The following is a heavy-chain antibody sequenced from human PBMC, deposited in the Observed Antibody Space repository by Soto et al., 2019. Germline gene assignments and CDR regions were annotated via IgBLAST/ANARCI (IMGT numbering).Heavy chain of an antibody. Sequence: EVQLVESGGGLVQPGGSLRLTCAASGFPFSIYSMNWVRQAPGKGLEWSSYITSDTKTIKYADSVKGRFTISRDNAKNLGYLQMNSLRDEDTAVYFCARSVEGHFDYWGQGTVVTVSS. CDR2: ITSDTKTI. CDR3: ARSVEGHFDY. D-gene: IGHD6-19*01. J-gene: IGHJ4*02. CDR1: GFPFSIYS. V-gene: IGHV3-48*02.